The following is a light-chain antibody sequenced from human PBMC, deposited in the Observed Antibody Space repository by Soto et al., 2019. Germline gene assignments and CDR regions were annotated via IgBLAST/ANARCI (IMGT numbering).Light chain of an antibody. Sequence: DIQMTQSPSSLSASVGDRVTITYQASQDIGNYLNWYQQRPGKAPKLLILDASSLDTGVPSRFSGSGSGTDFTFTISSLQSEDIATYYCQQYYNVPITFGQGTRLDIK. CDR1: QDIGNY. CDR3: QQYYNVPIT. J-gene: IGKJ5*01. V-gene: IGKV1-33*01. CDR2: DAS.